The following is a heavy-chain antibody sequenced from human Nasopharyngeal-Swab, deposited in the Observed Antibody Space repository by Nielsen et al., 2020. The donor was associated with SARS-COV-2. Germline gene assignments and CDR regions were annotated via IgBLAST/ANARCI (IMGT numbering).Heavy chain of an antibody. CDR1: GGTFSSYA. J-gene: IGHJ4*02. CDR3: ARSGYSNSDIDY. Sequence: SVNVSCKASGGTFSSYAISWVRQAHGQGLEWMGGIIPIFGTADYAQKFQDRVTITADESTSTAYMELSSLRSEDTAVYYCARSGYSNSDIDYWGQGTLVTVSS. D-gene: IGHD6-6*01. V-gene: IGHV1-69*13. CDR2: IIPIFGTA.